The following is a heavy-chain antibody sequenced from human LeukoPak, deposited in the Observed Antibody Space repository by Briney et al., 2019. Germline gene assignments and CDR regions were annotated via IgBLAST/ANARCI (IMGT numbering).Heavy chain of an antibody. Sequence: GSLRLSCVGSGFNFDNYAMSWVRPTPGEGLEWVSAISGSSSRTYYADSVKGRFTISRDNSKNTLYLQLNSVRADDTAVYYCAKGGRDGYNPKAFDIWGQGTMVIVSS. CDR2: ISGSSSRT. J-gene: IGHJ3*02. V-gene: IGHV3-23*01. CDR3: AKGGRDGYNPKAFDI. CDR1: GFNFDNYA. D-gene: IGHD5-24*01.